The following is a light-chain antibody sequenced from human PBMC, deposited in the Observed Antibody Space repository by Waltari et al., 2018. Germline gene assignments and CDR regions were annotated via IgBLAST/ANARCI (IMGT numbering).Light chain of an antibody. CDR2: DAS. V-gene: IGKV3-20*01. CDR1: QSISRF. CDR3: QKYGTLPAT. Sequence: DIFLTQSPGPLSLSPGEGATRSCRANQSISRFLAWYQQKPGQAPRLLIYDASTRATGIPDRFSGSGSGTDFSLTISRLEPEDFAVYYCQKYGTLPATFGQGTKVEIK. J-gene: IGKJ1*01.